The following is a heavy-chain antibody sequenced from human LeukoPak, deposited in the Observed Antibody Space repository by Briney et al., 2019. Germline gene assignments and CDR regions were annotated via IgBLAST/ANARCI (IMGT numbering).Heavy chain of an antibody. CDR2: MNPNSGNT. D-gene: IGHD2-8*01. Sequence: GASVKVSCKASGYTFTSYDINWVRQATGQGLEWMGWMNPNSGNTGYAQKFQGRVTMTRNTSISTAYMELSSLRSEDTAVYYCARGRMVYAGMPFDPWGQGTLVTVSS. J-gene: IGHJ5*02. CDR1: GYTFTSYD. V-gene: IGHV1-8*01. CDR3: ARGRMVYAGMPFDP.